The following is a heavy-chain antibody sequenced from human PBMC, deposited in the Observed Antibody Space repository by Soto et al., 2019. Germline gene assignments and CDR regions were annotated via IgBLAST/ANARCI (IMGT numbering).Heavy chain of an antibody. CDR3: AQHPNDYGDSGSAY. D-gene: IGHD4-17*01. Sequence: GESLKISGKGSGYSFTSYWSGWVRQMPGKGLEWMGIIYPGDSDTRYSPSFQGQVTISADKSISTAYLQWSSLKASDTAMYYCAQHPNDYGDSGSAYWGQGSLVPGSS. CDR1: GYSFTSYW. J-gene: IGHJ4*02. CDR2: IYPGDSDT. V-gene: IGHV5-51*01.